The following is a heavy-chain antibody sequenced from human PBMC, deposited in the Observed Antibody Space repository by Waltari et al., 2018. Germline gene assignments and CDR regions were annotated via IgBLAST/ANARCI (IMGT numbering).Heavy chain of an antibody. CDR1: GFTFSTYW. D-gene: IGHD3-3*02. CDR3: TRTLAMDV. Sequence: EVQLVESGGGLVQPGGSLRLSCAASGFTFSTYWMHWVRQAPGGGLVWVSRIISDGSTTNYADSVKGRFTISRDNAKNTLYLQMNSLRAEDTAVYYCTRTLAMDVWGQGTTVTVSS. CDR2: IISDGSTT. V-gene: IGHV3-74*01. J-gene: IGHJ6*02.